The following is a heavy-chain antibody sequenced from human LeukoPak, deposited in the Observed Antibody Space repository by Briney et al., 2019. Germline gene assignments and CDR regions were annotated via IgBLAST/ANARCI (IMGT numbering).Heavy chain of an antibody. D-gene: IGHD5-18*01. CDR1: GGSISSSSYY. CDR2: IYYSGST. V-gene: IGHV4-39*01. Sequence: PSETLSFTCTVSGGSISSSSYYWGWIRQPPGKGLEWIGSIYYSGSTYYNPSLKSRVTISVDTSKNQFSLKLSSVTAADTAVYYCASIDTAVVRTDSWGQGTLVTVSS. J-gene: IGHJ4*02. CDR3: ASIDTAVVRTDS.